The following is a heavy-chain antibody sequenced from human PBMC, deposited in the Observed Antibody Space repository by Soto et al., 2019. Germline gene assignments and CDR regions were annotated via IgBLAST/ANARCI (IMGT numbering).Heavy chain of an antibody. CDR1: GGSISSSNW. CDR3: ARAPKVSGSSQTRPDF. D-gene: IGHD6-6*01. J-gene: IGHJ4*02. V-gene: IGHV4-4*02. Sequence: LSLTCAVSGGSISSSNWWSWVRQPPGKGLEWIGEIYHSGSTNYNPSLKSRVTISVDKSKNQFSLNLASVSAADTAVYYCARAPKVSGSSQTRPDFWGKGTLVTVSS. CDR2: IYHSGST.